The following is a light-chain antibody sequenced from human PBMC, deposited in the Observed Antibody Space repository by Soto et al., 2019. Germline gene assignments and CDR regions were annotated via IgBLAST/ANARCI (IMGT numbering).Light chain of an antibody. Sequence: QSVLTQPRSVSGSPGQSVTISCTGTSGDIGSYNRVSWYQQHPGKAPKLIIYEVTDRPSGVSNRFSGSKSGNTASLTISGLQAEDEAEYYCSSYTNINTRACVFGTGTQVTVL. CDR1: SGDIGSYNR. CDR3: SSYTNINTRACV. V-gene: IGLV2-14*01. J-gene: IGLJ1*01. CDR2: EVT.